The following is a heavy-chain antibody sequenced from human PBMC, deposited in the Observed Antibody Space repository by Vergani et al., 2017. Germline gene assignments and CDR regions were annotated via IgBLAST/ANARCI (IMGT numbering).Heavy chain of an antibody. CDR1: GFTFSSYT. D-gene: IGHD5-12*01. CDR2: ISGSGGST. Sequence: EVQLLESGGGLVQPGGSLRLSCAASGFTFSSYTMSWVRQAPGKGLEWVSAISGSGGSTYYADSVKGRFTISRDNSKNTLYLQMNSLRAEDTAVYYCAKDVIRGYSGYDYWGQGTLVTVSS. V-gene: IGHV3-23*01. CDR3: AKDVIRGYSGYDY. J-gene: IGHJ4*02.